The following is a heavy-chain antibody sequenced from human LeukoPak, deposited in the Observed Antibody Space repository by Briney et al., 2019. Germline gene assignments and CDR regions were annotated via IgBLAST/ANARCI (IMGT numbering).Heavy chain of an antibody. V-gene: IGHV3-30-3*01. CDR1: GFTFSSYA. D-gene: IGHD5-18*01. CDR2: ISYDGSNK. J-gene: IGHJ4*02. Sequence: GGSLRLSCAASGFTFSSYAMHWVRQAPGKGLEWVAVISYDGSNKYYADSVKGRFTISRDNSKNTLYLQMNSLRAEDTAVYYCARVGARYSYGFLDYWGQGTLVTVSS. CDR3: ARVGARYSYGFLDY.